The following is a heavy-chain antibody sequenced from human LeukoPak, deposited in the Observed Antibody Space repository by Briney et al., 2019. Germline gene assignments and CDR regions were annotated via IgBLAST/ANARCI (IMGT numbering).Heavy chain of an antibody. CDR2: INPNSGGT. CDR1: GGTFSSYA. CDR3: ARGDFITMVRGEYIDY. Sequence: ASVKVSCKASGGTFSSYAISWVRQAPGQGLEWMGRINPNSGGTNYAQKFQGWVTMTRDTSISTAYMELSRLRSDDTAVYYCARGDFITMVRGEYIDYWGQGTLVTVSS. D-gene: IGHD3-10*01. V-gene: IGHV1-2*04. J-gene: IGHJ4*02.